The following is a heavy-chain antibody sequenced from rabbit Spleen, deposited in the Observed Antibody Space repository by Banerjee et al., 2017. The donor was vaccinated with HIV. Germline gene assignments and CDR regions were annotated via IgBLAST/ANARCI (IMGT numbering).Heavy chain of an antibody. CDR2: SYAGSSGST. D-gene: IGHD8-1*01. V-gene: IGHV1S40*01. Sequence: QSLEESGGDLVKPEGSPTLTCTASGFSFSSSYYMCWVRQAPGKGLEWIACSYAGSSGSTYSAIWAKGRFTISKTSSTTVTLQMTSLTAADTATYFCARDTGSSFSTYGMDLWGQGTLVTVS. J-gene: IGHJ6*01. CDR1: GFSFSSSYY. CDR3: ARDTGSSFSTYGMDL.